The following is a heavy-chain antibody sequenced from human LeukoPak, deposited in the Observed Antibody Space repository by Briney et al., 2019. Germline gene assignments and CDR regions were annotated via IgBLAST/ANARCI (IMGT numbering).Heavy chain of an antibody. CDR1: GFTFSDYY. D-gene: IGHD4-23*01. CDR3: ARPVYGGSRLGY. J-gene: IGHJ4*02. V-gene: IGHV3-11*03. CDR2: ISSSGDYT. Sequence: GGSLRLSCAASGFTFSDYYMSWMRQAPGKGLEWVSYISSSGDYTNYADSVKGRFTISRDNAKNSLYLQMNSLRAEDTAVYYCARPVYGGSRLGYWGQGTLVTVSS.